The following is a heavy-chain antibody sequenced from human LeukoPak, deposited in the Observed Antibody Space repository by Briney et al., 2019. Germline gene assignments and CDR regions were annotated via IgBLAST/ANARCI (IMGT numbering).Heavy chain of an antibody. CDR1: GFTVSTYF. CDR2: IYSGGTT. V-gene: IGHV3-66*01. CDR3: AREPSYTSGLDY. J-gene: IGHJ4*02. Sequence: PGGSLRLACAASGFTVSTYFMAWVRQAPGKGLEWVSLIYSGGTTYYADSVKGRFAISRDNSKNTLYLQMNSLRAEDTAVYYCAREPSYTSGLDYWGQGALVTVSS. D-gene: IGHD6-19*01.